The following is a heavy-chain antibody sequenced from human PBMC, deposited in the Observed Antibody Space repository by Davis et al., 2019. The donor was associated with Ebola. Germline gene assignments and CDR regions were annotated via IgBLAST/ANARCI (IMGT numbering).Heavy chain of an antibody. CDR2: IYYSGST. D-gene: IGHD4-11*01. Sequence: SETLSLTCTVSGGSISSYYWSWIRQPPGKGLEWIGYIYYSGSTYYTPSLRSRVTISVDTSKNQFSLKLSSVTAADTAVYYCARHYSRLDYWGQGTLVTVSS. V-gene: IGHV4-59*08. CDR3: ARHYSRLDY. J-gene: IGHJ4*02. CDR1: GGSISSYY.